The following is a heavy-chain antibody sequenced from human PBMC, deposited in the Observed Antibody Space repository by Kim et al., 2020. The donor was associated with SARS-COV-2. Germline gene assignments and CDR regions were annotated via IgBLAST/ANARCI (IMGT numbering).Heavy chain of an antibody. CDR1: GFTFSSYA. V-gene: IGHV3-23*01. J-gene: IGHJ4*02. CDR3: VKEENRDGSPLG. D-gene: IGHD3-16*01. CDR2: ISGDSGIT. Sequence: GGSLRLSCAASGFTFSSYAMSWVRQAPGKGLQWVSAISGDSGITHYADSVKGRFTISRDNAKNTLYVQMNSLRAEDTAVYYCVKEENRDGSPLGWGQGTRVTVSS.